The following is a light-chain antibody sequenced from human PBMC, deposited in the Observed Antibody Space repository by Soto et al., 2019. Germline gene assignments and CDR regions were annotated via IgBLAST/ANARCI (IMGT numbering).Light chain of an antibody. CDR1: QSVTRN. V-gene: IGKV3-15*01. Sequence: ELVLTQSPGILSESPGESAPLSCRASQSVTRNLAWHQQIPGQPPRLLVYHASVRATGVPARFSGSGSGTEFSLTISNLQSEDFAIYFCQQYDDWPPITFGQGTRLEIK. CDR3: QQYDDWPPIT. CDR2: HAS. J-gene: IGKJ5*01.